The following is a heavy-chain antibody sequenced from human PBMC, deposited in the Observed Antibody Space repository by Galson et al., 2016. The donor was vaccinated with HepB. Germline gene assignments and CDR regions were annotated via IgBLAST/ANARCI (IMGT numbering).Heavy chain of an antibody. CDR3: AREPVRLDDLLTGPPKNPDY. D-gene: IGHD3-9*01. Sequence: SLRLSCAASGFTFSTYAMSWVRQAPGKGLEWVSGISGSGDTKFADSVKGRFTISRDNSKTTLYLQMNSLRDEDTAVYYCAREPVRLDDLLTGPPKNPDYWGQGTLVTVSS. CDR1: GFTFSTYA. CDR2: ISGSGDT. J-gene: IGHJ4*02. V-gene: IGHV3-23*01.